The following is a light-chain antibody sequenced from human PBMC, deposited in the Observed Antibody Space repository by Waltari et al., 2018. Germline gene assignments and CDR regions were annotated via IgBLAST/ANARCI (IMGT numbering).Light chain of an antibody. CDR2: GAS. J-gene: IGKJ1*01. CDR1: QSVTRAV. V-gene: IGKV3-20*01. CDR3: QHYLRLPVT. Sequence: EIVLTQSPVTLSLSPGESATLSCRTSQSVTRAVAWYQKKPGQAPRLLIYGASNRATCIPDRFSGSGSGTDFSLTISSLEPEDFAVYYCQHYLRLPVTFGQGTKVEVK.